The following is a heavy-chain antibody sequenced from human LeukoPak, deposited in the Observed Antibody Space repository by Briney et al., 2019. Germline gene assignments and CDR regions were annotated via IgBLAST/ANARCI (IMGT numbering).Heavy chain of an antibody. Sequence: KPGGSLRLSCAASGFTFSSYSMNWVRQAPGKGLEWVSSISSSSSYIYYADSVKGRFTISRDNAKNTLYLQMNSLRAEDTAIYYCATYYDHGAGAFDIWGQGTTVTVSS. V-gene: IGHV3-21*04. CDR3: ATYYDHGAGAFDI. J-gene: IGHJ3*02. CDR2: ISSSSSYI. D-gene: IGHD3-3*01. CDR1: GFTFSSYS.